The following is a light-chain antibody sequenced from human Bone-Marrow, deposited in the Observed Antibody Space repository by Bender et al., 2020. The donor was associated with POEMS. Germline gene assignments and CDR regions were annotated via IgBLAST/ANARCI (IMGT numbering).Light chain of an antibody. CDR2: EDH. Sequence: NFMLTQPHSVSESPGKTITISCTGSSGSIADNYVQWYQQRPGSAPSIVIYEDHQRPSGVPDRFSGSVDSSSNSASLIISGLKTEDEADYYCLSYDGTTWVFGGGTKLTVL. CDR1: SGSIADNY. V-gene: IGLV6-57*02. CDR3: LSYDGTTWV. J-gene: IGLJ3*02.